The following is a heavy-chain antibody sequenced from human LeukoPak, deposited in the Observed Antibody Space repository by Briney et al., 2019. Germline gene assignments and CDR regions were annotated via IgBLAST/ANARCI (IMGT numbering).Heavy chain of an antibody. Sequence: GGSLRLSCAASGFTFSSYGMHWVRQAPGKGLEWVAVIWYDGSNKYYADSVKGRSTISRDNSKNTLYLQMNSLRAEDTAVYYCARDYYGSGSYPDYWGQGTLVTVSS. CDR2: IWYDGSNK. V-gene: IGHV3-33*01. CDR1: GFTFSSYG. J-gene: IGHJ4*02. CDR3: ARDYYGSGSYPDY. D-gene: IGHD3-10*01.